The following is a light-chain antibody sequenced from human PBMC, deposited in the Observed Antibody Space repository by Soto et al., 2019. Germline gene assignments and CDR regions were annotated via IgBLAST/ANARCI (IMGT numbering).Light chain of an antibody. Sequence: DIQMTQSPSTLSASVGDRVTITCRASQSISTWLAWYQQKPGKAPKLLIYKASSLESGVPSRFSGSGSGTEFTLTISSLQPDDFATDYCQQYNSYVYTFGQGTKVEIK. CDR2: KAS. CDR1: QSISTW. CDR3: QQYNSYVYT. V-gene: IGKV1-5*03. J-gene: IGKJ2*01.